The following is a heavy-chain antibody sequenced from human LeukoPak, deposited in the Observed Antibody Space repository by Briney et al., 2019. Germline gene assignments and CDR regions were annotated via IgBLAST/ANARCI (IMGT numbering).Heavy chain of an antibody. J-gene: IGHJ4*02. CDR1: GFTFSTYT. Sequence: GGSLRLSCAASGFTFSTYTMNWVRQAPGKGLEWVSSISCSSSSIYYVDSVKGRFTISRDNAKNSLYLQMNSLRAEDTAVYYCARRSLGDYPSFDYWGQGTLVTVSS. V-gene: IGHV3-21*01. CDR3: ARRSLGDYPSFDY. D-gene: IGHD4-17*01. CDR2: ISCSSSSI.